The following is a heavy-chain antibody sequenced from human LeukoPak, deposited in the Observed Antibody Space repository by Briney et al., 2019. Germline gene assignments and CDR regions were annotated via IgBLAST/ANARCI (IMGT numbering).Heavy chain of an antibody. Sequence: SETLSLTCTVSGGSLSSYYWSWIRQPAGKGLEWIGRIYTSGSTNYNPSLKSRVTMSVDTSKNQFSLKLSSVTAADTAVYYCARVNVATYYYGSSYYYFDYWGQGTLVTVSS. CDR2: IYTSGST. J-gene: IGHJ4*02. V-gene: IGHV4-4*07. CDR1: GGSLSSYY. CDR3: ARVNVATYYYGSSYYYFDY. D-gene: IGHD3-22*01.